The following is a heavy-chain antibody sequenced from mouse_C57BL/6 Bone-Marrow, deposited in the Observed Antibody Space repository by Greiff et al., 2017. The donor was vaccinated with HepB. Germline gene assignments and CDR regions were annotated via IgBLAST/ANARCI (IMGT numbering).Heavy chain of an antibody. CDR2: IDPENGDT. Sequence: EVQLQQSGAELVRPGASVKLSCTASGFNIKDDYMHWVKQRPEQGLEWIGWIDPENGDTEYASKFQGKATITADTSSNTAYLQLSSLTSEDTAVYYCTTDYSNYPFDYWGQGTTLTVSS. V-gene: IGHV14-4*01. CDR3: TTDYSNYPFDY. J-gene: IGHJ2*01. D-gene: IGHD2-5*01. CDR1: GFNIKDDY.